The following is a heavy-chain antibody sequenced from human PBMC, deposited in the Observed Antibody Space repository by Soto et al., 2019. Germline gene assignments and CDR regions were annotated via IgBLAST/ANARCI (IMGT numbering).Heavy chain of an antibody. CDR3: ARGGGYSSSWYEPQYYYYYMDV. Sequence: ASVKVSCKASGYTFTSYGISWVRQAPGQGLEWMGWISAYNGNTNYAQKLQGRVTMTTDTSTSTAYMELRSLRSDDTAVYYCARGGGYSSSWYEPQYYYYYMDVWGKGTTVTV. D-gene: IGHD6-13*01. V-gene: IGHV1-18*01. CDR1: GYTFTSYG. CDR2: ISAYNGNT. J-gene: IGHJ6*03.